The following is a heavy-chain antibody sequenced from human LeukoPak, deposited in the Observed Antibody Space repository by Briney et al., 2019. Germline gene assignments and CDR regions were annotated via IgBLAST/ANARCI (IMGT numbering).Heavy chain of an antibody. CDR3: ARDMDYYASGSYYNSRWFDP. Sequence: SQTLSLTCAISGDSFSSNSAAWNWIRQSPSRGLEWLGRTYYRSKWYNDYAVSVKSRITINPDTSKNQFSLQLNSVTPEDTAVYYCARDMDYYASGSYYNSRWFDPWGQGTLVTVSS. CDR1: GDSFSSNSAA. CDR2: TYYRSKWYN. J-gene: IGHJ5*02. V-gene: IGHV6-1*01. D-gene: IGHD3-10*01.